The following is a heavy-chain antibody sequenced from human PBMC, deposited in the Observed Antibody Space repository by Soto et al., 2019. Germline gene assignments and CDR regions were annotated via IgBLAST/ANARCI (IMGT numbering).Heavy chain of an antibody. D-gene: IGHD3-16*01. CDR3: ARDRVAGIWGDAFDI. Sequence: ASVEVYGKTSGYTFTNRGINWVRQAPGQGLEWMGWINPYNANTNYAQKLQGRVAMTTDTSTSTAYMDLRSLTSDDTAVYYCARDRVAGIWGDAFDIWGQGTMVTVSS. V-gene: IGHV1-18*04. J-gene: IGHJ3*02. CDR1: GYTFTNRG. CDR2: INPYNANT.